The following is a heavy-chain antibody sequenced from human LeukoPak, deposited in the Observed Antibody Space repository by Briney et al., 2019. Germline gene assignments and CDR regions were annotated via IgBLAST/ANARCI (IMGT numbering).Heavy chain of an antibody. Sequence: PGGSLRLSCAASGLTFSSYAMHWVRQAPGKGLEWVAVISYDGSNKYYADSVKGRFTISRDNSKNTLYLQMNSLRAEDTAVYYASYCGGDCHWGQAPWSPSPQ. CDR1: GLTFSSYA. V-gene: IGHV3-30*04. CDR3: SYCGGDCH. CDR2: ISYDGSNK. D-gene: IGHD2-21*02. J-gene: IGHJ1*01.